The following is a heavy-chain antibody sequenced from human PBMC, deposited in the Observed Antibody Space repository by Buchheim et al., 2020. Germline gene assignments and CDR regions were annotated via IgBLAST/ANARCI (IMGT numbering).Heavy chain of an antibody. Sequence: QLQLQESGSGLVKPSQTLSLTCAVSGGSISSGGYSWSWIRQPPGKGLEWIGCIYHSGGTYYNPSLKSRVTISVDRSKKQFSLKLSSVTAADTAVYYCARSAKRLWFGDQTGPWFDPWGQGTL. CDR3: ARSAKRLWFGDQTGPWFDP. D-gene: IGHD3-10*01. J-gene: IGHJ5*02. V-gene: IGHV4-30-2*01. CDR1: GGSISSGGYS. CDR2: IYHSGGT.